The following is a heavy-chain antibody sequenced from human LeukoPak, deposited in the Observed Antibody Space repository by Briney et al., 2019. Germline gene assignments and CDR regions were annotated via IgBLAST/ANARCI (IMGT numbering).Heavy chain of an antibody. D-gene: IGHD2-2*01. V-gene: IGHV1-8*02. J-gene: IGHJ6*02. CDR2: MDPNSGNT. Sequence: ASVKVSCKASGYTFTSYGISWVRQAPGQGLEWMGWMDPNSGNTGYAQKFQGRVTMTRNTSISTAYMELSSLRSEDTAVYYCARALVVVPAPYGMDVWGQGTTVTVSS. CDR1: GYTFTSYG. CDR3: ARALVVVPAPYGMDV.